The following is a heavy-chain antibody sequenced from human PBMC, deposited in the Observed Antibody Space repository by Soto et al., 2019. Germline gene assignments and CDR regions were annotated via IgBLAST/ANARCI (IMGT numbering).Heavy chain of an antibody. J-gene: IGHJ4*02. CDR2: ISSGGISI. Sequence: EVPLVESGGGLVQPGGSLRLSCAASGFTFSSYSMNWVRQAPGKGLEWVSYISSGGISIYYADSVKGRFTISRDNAKNSLYLQMNSLRVDDTAVYYCAKSMHDYGAHWGQGTLVTVSS. D-gene: IGHD4-17*01. CDR3: AKSMHDYGAH. V-gene: IGHV3-48*01. CDR1: GFTFSSYS.